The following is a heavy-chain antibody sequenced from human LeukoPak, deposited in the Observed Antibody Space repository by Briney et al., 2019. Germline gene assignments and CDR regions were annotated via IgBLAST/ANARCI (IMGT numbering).Heavy chain of an antibody. Sequence: SVTVSCKASGGTFSSYAISWVRQAPGQGLEWMGGIIPIFGTANYAQKFQGRVTITADESTSTAYMELSSLSSEDTAVYYCAVVAATHRWFDPWGQGTLVTVSS. CDR2: IIPIFGTA. V-gene: IGHV1-69*13. D-gene: IGHD2-15*01. CDR3: AVVAATHRWFDP. CDR1: GGTFSSYA. J-gene: IGHJ5*02.